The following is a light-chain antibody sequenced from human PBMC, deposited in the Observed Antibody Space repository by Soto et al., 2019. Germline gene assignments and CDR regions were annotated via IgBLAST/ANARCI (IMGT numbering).Light chain of an antibody. V-gene: IGLV2-14*01. J-gene: IGLJ2*01. CDR1: SSDIGGYNY. Sequence: QSALTQPASMSGSPGQSITISCTGTSSDIGGYNYISWYQQLPGKAPKFIIYDVRNRPSGVSNRFSGSRSGNTASLTISGLQDEDEADYYCSSSTSSSTVIFGGGTKVTVL. CDR2: DVR. CDR3: SSSTSSSTVI.